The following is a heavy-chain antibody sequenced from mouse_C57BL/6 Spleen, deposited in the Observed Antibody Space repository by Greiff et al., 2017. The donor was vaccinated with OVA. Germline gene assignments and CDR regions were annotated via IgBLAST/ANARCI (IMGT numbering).Heavy chain of an antibody. D-gene: IGHD1-1*02. CDR1: GYTFTSYG. CDR2: IYPRSGNT. CDR3: AREGGNGY. J-gene: IGHJ2*01. V-gene: IGHV1-81*01. Sequence: QVQLQQSGAELARPGASVKLSCKASGYTFTSYGISWVKQRTGQGLEWIGEIYPRSGNTYYNEKFKGKAILTADKSSSTAYMELRSLTSEDSAVYVCAREGGNGYWGQGTTLTVSS.